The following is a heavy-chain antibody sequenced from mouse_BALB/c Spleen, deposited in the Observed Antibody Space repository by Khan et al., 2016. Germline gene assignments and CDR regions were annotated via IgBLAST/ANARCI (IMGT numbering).Heavy chain of an antibody. CDR2: ISYSGST. CDR1: GYSITSDYA. D-gene: IGHD2-4*01. Sequence: EVQLQESGPGLVKPSQSLSLTCTVTGYSITSDYAWNWIRQFPGNKLEWMGYISYSGSTSYNPSLKSRISINRDTSKNQFFLQLKSVTTEDTATYYCARSMITTWFAYWGQGTLVTVSA. V-gene: IGHV3-2*02. J-gene: IGHJ3*01. CDR3: ARSMITTWFAY.